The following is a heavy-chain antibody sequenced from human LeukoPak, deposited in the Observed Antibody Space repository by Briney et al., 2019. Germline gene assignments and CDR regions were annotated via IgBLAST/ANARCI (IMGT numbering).Heavy chain of an antibody. Sequence: PGGSLRLSCAASGFTFSSHAMSWVRQAPGKGLEWVSSISGSGSSTFYTDSVKGRFTISRDNSKNTLYLQMNSLRAEDTAVYYCALRYTSSLYYFDYWGQGTLVTVSS. V-gene: IGHV3-23*01. CDR1: GFTFSSHA. D-gene: IGHD6-13*01. CDR3: ALRYTSSLYYFDY. CDR2: ISGSGSST. J-gene: IGHJ4*02.